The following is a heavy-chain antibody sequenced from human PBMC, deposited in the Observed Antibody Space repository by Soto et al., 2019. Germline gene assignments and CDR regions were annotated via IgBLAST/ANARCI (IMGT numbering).Heavy chain of an antibody. CDR1: GYTFTSYD. CDR3: ARGRYYYGSGSYGIDAFDI. V-gene: IGHV1-8*01. J-gene: IGHJ3*02. CDR2: MNPNSGNT. D-gene: IGHD3-10*01. Sequence: QVQLVQSGAEVKKPGASVKVSCNASGYTFTSYDINWVRQATGQGLEWMGWMNPNSGNTGYAQKFQGRVTMTRNTSISTAYMELSSLRSEDTAVYYCARGRYYYGSGSYGIDAFDIWGQGTMVTVSS.